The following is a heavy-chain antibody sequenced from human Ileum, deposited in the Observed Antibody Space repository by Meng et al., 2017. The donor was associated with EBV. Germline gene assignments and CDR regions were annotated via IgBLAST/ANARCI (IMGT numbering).Heavy chain of an antibody. CDR2: IYYSGST. Sequence: VQLQESGPGAVKPSAPLSLTCPVSGYSISSTNWWGWIRQPPGKGLEWIGYIYYSGSTSYNPSLKSRVTMSVDTSKNQFSLNLNSVTAVDTAVYYCARNVPGTSAYYDWGQGTLVTVSS. J-gene: IGHJ4*02. CDR1: GYSISSTNW. D-gene: IGHD3-22*01. V-gene: IGHV4-28*01. CDR3: ARNVPGTSAYYD.